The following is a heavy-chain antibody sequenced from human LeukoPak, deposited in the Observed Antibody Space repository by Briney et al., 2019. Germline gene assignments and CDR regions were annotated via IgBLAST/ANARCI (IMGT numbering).Heavy chain of an antibody. V-gene: IGHV3-21*01. CDR1: GFTFSSYS. CDR2: ISSSSSYI. Sequence: GGSLRLSCAASGFTFSSYSMNWVRQAPGKGLEWVSSISSSSSYIYYADSVKGRFTISRDNAKNSLYLQMNSLRAEDTAVYYCARAPGSYGYYYYYYYMDVWGKGTTVTVSS. CDR3: ARAPGSYGYYYYYYYMDV. J-gene: IGHJ6*03. D-gene: IGHD5-18*01.